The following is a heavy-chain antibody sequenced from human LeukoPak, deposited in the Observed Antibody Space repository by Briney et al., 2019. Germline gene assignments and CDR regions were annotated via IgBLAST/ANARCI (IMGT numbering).Heavy chain of an antibody. CDR2: IYPGDSDT. D-gene: IGHD3-10*01. CDR1: GYILTNNW. Sequence: GESLKISCKISGYILTNNWIGWVRQMPGKGLEWMGIIYPGDSDTRYSPSFQGQVTISADKSISTAYLQWSSLKASDTAMYYCARHEYGSGSYNNWFDPWGQGTLVTVSS. J-gene: IGHJ5*02. V-gene: IGHV5-51*01. CDR3: ARHEYGSGSYNNWFDP.